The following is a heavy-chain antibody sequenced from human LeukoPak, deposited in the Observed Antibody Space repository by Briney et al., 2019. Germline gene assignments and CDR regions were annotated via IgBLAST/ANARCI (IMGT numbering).Heavy chain of an antibody. V-gene: IGHV3-23*01. CDR3: ASNTRYCSGGNCCSGILGYFQH. Sequence: QSGGSLRLSCAASGFPFSSYAMTWVRQAPGKGLEWVSFISGSGGSTHFADSVKGRFTISRDNSKNTLYLQMNSLRAEDTAVYYCASNTRYCSGGNCCSGILGYFQHWGQGTLVTVSS. J-gene: IGHJ1*01. CDR1: GFPFSSYA. D-gene: IGHD2-15*01. CDR2: ISGSGGST.